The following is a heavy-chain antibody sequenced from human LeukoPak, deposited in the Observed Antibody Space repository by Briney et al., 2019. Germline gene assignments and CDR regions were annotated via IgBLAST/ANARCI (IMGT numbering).Heavy chain of an antibody. CDR3: AREESMTTPSFDY. V-gene: IGHV4-4*02. CDR1: GGSISSSNW. J-gene: IGHJ4*02. D-gene: IGHD4-11*01. Sequence: SGTLSLTCAVSGGSISSSNWYSWVRQPPGKGLEWIGEIYHSGRTNYNPSLKSRVTISVDKSKNQFSLNLTSVTAADTAVYYCAREESMTTPSFDYWGQGTLGTVSS. CDR2: IYHSGRT.